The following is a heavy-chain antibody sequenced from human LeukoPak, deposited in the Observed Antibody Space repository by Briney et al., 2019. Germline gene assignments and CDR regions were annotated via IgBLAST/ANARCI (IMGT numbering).Heavy chain of an antibody. CDR1: GFSLSTSGMC. J-gene: IGHJ6*03. Sequence: RVSGPTLVNPTQTLTLTCTFSGFSLSTSGMCVSWIRQPPGKALEWLARIDWDDDKYYSTSLKTRLTISKDTSKNQVVLTMTNMDPVDTATYYCARSKVLEYSSSFYYYYMDVWGKGTTVTVSS. CDR3: ARSKVLEYSSSFYYYYMDV. V-gene: IGHV2-70*11. CDR2: IDWDDDK. D-gene: IGHD6-6*01.